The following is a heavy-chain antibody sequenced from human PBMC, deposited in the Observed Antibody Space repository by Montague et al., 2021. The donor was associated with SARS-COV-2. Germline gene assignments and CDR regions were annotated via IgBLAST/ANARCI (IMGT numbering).Heavy chain of an antibody. V-gene: IGHV2-70*11. Sequence: PALVKPTQTLTLTCTFSGFSLSTSGMCVSWIRQPPGKALEWLARXDWXDDKYYSTSLKTRLTISKDTSKNQVVLTMTNMGPVDTATYYCARETGTTVSLDYWGQGTLVTVSS. J-gene: IGHJ4*02. CDR1: GFSLSTSGMC. CDR3: ARETGTTVSLDY. D-gene: IGHD1-7*01. CDR2: XDWXDDK.